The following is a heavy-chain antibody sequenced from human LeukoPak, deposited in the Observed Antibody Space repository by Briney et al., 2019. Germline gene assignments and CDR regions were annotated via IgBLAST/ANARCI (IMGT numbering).Heavy chain of an antibody. Sequence: PSQTLSLTCAVSGGSISSGGYSWSWIRQPPGKGLEWIGYIYHSGSTYYNPSLKSRVTISVDRSKNQFPLKLSSVTAADTAVYYCARASIGMDAWGQGTTVTVSS. J-gene: IGHJ6*02. CDR1: GGSISSGGYS. CDR2: IYHSGST. CDR3: ARASIGMDA. V-gene: IGHV4-30-2*01.